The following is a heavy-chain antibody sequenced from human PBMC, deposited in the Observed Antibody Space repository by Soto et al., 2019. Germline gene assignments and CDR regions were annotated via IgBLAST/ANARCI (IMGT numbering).Heavy chain of an antibody. CDR2: IYHSGST. Sequence: SETLSLTCTVSGGSISSSSYYWGWIRPPPGKGLEWIGGIYHSGSTNYNPSLKSRVTISVDTSKNQFSLKLSSVTAADTAVYYCASLYCSGGSCYPVDWFDPWGQGTLVTVSS. J-gene: IGHJ5*02. V-gene: IGHV4-39*07. CDR3: ASLYCSGGSCYPVDWFDP. D-gene: IGHD2-15*01. CDR1: GGSISSSSYY.